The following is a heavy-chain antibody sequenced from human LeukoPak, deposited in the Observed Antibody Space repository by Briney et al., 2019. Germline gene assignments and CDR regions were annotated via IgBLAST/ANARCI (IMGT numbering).Heavy chain of an antibody. D-gene: IGHD3-9*01. Sequence: GGSLRLSCAASGFTFSSYAMSWVRQAPGQGLEWVSAISGSGGSTYYADSVKGRFTISRDNSKNTLYLQMNSLRAEDTAVYYCASRNYDILTGYAFSDYYYGMDVWGQGTTVTVSS. CDR2: ISGSGGST. V-gene: IGHV3-23*01. J-gene: IGHJ6*02. CDR1: GFTFSSYA. CDR3: ASRNYDILTGYAFSDYYYGMDV.